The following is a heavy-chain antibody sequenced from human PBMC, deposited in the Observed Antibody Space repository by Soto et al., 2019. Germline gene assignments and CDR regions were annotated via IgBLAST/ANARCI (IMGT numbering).Heavy chain of an antibody. CDR1: GFIFSSYA. CDR3: ARDGMDYGDKPQYYYFRMDV. Sequence: QVQLVESGGGVVQPGRSLRLSCAASGFIFSSYAMHWVYQAPGKGLEWVALISYDGSNKYYADSVKGRFTISRDNSKNTLYLHMNSLRAEDTAAYYCARDGMDYGDKPQYYYFRMDVWGQGTTVTVSS. CDR2: ISYDGSNK. D-gene: IGHD4-17*01. J-gene: IGHJ6*02. V-gene: IGHV3-30-3*01.